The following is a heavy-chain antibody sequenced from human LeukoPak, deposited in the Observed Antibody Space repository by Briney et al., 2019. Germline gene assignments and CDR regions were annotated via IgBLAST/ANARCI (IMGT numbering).Heavy chain of an antibody. CDR2: IRSKAGSYAT. D-gene: IGHD4-17*01. Sequence: GWSLRLSCVASGFTFSGSAMHWVRQASGKGLEWVARIRSKAGSYATEYAASVKGGFTISREDSKNTAYLQMNSLKTEDTAVYYCTGGTTVTTLDYWGQGTLATVSS. CDR3: TGGTTVTTLDY. J-gene: IGHJ4*02. CDR1: GFTFSGSA. V-gene: IGHV3-73*01.